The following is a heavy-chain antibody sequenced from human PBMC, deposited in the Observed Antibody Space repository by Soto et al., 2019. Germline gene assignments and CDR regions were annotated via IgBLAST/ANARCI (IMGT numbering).Heavy chain of an antibody. CDR1: GGTFSSYT. J-gene: IGHJ4*02. V-gene: IGHV1-69*13. CDR3: ARDYYYDSSGYYFDY. CDR2: IIPSFGRA. D-gene: IGHD3-22*01. Sequence: SVNVSCKSSGGTFSSYTISWVRQAPGQGLECMGWIIPSFGRANYAQKLQGRVTITADESTSTAYMALSSLRSEDTDVYYCARDYYYDSSGYYFDYWGQGTLVTVSS.